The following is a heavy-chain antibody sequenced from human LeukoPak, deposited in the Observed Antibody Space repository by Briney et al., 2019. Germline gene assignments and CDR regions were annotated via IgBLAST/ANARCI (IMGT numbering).Heavy chain of an antibody. CDR1: GFTFDHSA. CDR2: IKSKTDGGTT. J-gene: IGHJ4*02. CDR3: TTDIYSGNYDY. Sequence: VGSLRLSCAASGFTFDHSAMTWVPQAPENGLDWVGRIKSKTDGGTTDYAAPVKGRVTISRDDSKNTLYLQINSLKTEDTAVYYCTTDIYSGNYDYWGQGTLVTVSS. V-gene: IGHV3-15*01. D-gene: IGHD1-26*01.